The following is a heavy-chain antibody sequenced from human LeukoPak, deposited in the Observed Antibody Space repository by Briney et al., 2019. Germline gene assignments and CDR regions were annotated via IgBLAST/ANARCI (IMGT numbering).Heavy chain of an antibody. CDR2: INHSGST. CDR1: GGSFSGYY. CDR3: ACRSKWLAPLR. Sequence: SQTLSLTCTVYGGSFSGYYWSWIRQPPGKGLEWIGEINHSGSTNYNPSLKSRVTISVDTSKNQFSLKLSSVTAADTAVYYCACRSKWLAPLRWGQGTLVTVSS. J-gene: IGHJ4*02. V-gene: IGHV4-34*01. D-gene: IGHD6-19*01.